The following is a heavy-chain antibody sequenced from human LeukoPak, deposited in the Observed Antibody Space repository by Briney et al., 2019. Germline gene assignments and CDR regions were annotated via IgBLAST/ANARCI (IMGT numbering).Heavy chain of an antibody. J-gene: IGHJ4*02. CDR3: ARTQKYYDILTGYSSPYYFDY. Sequence: PSETLSLTCAVYGGSFSGYYWSWIRQPPGKGLEWIGEINHSGSTNYNPSLKSRVTISVDTSKNQFSLKLSSVTAADTAVYYCARTQKYYDILTGYSSPYYFDYWGQGTLVTVSS. CDR2: INHSGST. CDR1: GGSFSGYY. D-gene: IGHD3-9*01. V-gene: IGHV4-34*01.